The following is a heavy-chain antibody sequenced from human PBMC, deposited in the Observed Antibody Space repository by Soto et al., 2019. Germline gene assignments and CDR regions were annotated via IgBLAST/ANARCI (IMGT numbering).Heavy chain of an antibody. CDR1: GGSISSSSYY. J-gene: IGHJ5*02. CDR3: ARLPGVDTAMVIWFDP. D-gene: IGHD5-18*01. Sequence: SETLSLTCTVSGGSISSSSYYWGWIRQPPGKGLEWIGSIYYSGSTYYNPSLKSRVTISVDTSKNQFYLKLSSVTAADSAVYYCARLPGVDTAMVIWFDPWGQGTLVTVSS. V-gene: IGHV4-39*01. CDR2: IYYSGST.